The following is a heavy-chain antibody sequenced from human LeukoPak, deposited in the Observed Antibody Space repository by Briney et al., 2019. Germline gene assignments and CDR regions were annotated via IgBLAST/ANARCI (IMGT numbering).Heavy chain of an antibody. CDR2: IYYSGST. V-gene: IGHV4-59*01. D-gene: IGHD1-26*01. Sequence: SETLSLTCTVSGGSISGYYWNWIRQPPGKGLEWIGYIYYSGSTNYNPSLKSRVTISVDMSKNQFSLKLTSVTAADTAMYYCARRRDLYSGSYYPFDYWGQGTLVTVSS. J-gene: IGHJ4*02. CDR3: ARRRDLYSGSYYPFDY. CDR1: GGSISGYY.